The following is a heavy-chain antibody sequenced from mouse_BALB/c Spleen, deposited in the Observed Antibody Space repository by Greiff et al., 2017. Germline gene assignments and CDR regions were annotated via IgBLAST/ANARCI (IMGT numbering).Heavy chain of an antibody. J-gene: IGHJ2*01. CDR3: ARSKESLWFLY. Sequence: VQLQQSGPELMKPGASVKISCKASGYSFTSYYMHWVKQSHGKSLEWIGYIDPFNGGTSYNQKFKGKATLTVDKSSSTAYMHLSSLTSEDSAVYYCARSKESLWFLYWGQGTTLTVSS. D-gene: IGHD2-2*01. CDR1: GYSFTSYY. CDR2: IDPFNGGT. V-gene: IGHV1S135*01.